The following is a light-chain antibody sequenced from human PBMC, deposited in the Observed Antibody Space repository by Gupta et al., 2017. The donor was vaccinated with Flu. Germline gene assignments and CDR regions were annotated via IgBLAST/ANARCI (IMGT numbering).Light chain of an antibody. Sequence: QPALTQPRPVSASPGPSVTISCTGTSSEFGGYNYLSWYQQHPGKAPKLMIYDFSKRPSGVPYRFSGSQSGNTASLTISGLQAEDEADYYCCSYAGSYTWVFGGGTKLTVL. CDR2: DFS. CDR1: SSEFGGYNY. J-gene: IGLJ3*02. V-gene: IGLV2-11*01. CDR3: CSYAGSYTWV.